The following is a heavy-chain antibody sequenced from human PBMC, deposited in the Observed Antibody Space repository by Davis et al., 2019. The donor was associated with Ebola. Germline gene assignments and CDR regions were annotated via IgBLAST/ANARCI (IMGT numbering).Heavy chain of an antibody. D-gene: IGHD3-10*01. J-gene: IGHJ3*02. V-gene: IGHV3-23*01. CDR3: AKEVNSRAHSGAFDI. CDR2: ISGRGIST. Sequence: PGGSLRLSCAVSGFTFSSYVMSWVRQAPGKGLEWVSGISGRGISTDYADSVKGRFTISRDNAKNSLSLQMNSLRAEDMAFYYCAKEVNSRAHSGAFDIWGQGTMVTVSS. CDR1: GFTFSSYV.